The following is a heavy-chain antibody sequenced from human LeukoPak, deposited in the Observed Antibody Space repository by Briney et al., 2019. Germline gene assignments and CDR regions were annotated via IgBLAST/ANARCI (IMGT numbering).Heavy chain of an antibody. CDR1: GFTFSSYA. J-gene: IGHJ4*02. CDR3: AKIPDVSDY. Sequence: GGSLRLSYAVSGFTFSSYAMIWVRQAPGRGLVWVSSIGASGDSIYYTDSVKGRFTISRDNSKNTLYLQMSSLRVEDTAVYYCAKIPDVSDYWGQGTLVTVSS. V-gene: IGHV3-23*01. CDR2: IGASGDSI.